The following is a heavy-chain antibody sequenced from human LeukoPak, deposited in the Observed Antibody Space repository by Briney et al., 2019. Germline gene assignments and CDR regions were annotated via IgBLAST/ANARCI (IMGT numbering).Heavy chain of an antibody. CDR2: ISSSGSTI. Sequence: GGSLRLSCAASGFTFSSYEMNWVRQAPGKGLEWVSYISSSGSTIYYADSVKGRFTISRDNAKNSLYLQMNSLRAEDTAVYYCATPPTVTRNYWGQGTLVTVSS. CDR1: GFTFSSYE. D-gene: IGHD4-17*01. CDR3: ATPPTVTRNY. V-gene: IGHV3-48*03. J-gene: IGHJ4*02.